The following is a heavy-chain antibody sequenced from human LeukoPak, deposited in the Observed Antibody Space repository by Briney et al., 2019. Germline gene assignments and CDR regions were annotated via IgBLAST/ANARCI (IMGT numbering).Heavy chain of an antibody. CDR1: GFAFSSYA. J-gene: IGHJ4*02. CDR2: ISGSGGST. Sequence: GGSLRLSCAASGFAFSSYAMSWVRQAPGKGLEWVSAISGSGGSTYYADSVKGRFTTSRDNSKNTLYLQMNSLRAEDTAVYYCAKDGVYDSSGYCYASTLEYYFDYWGQGTLVTVSS. CDR3: AKDGVYDSSGYCYASTLEYYFDY. V-gene: IGHV3-23*01. D-gene: IGHD3-22*01.